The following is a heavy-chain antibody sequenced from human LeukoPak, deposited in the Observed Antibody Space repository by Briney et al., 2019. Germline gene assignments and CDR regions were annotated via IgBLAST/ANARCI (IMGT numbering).Heavy chain of an antibody. CDR1: GGSISSGGYY. Sequence: SETLSLTCTVSGGSISSGGYYWSWIRQPPGKGLEWIGYIYHSGSTYYNPSLKSRVTISVDTSKNQFSLKLSSVTAADTAVYYCARVPDGGRGYYYYMDVWGKGTTVTVSS. CDR2: IYHSGST. V-gene: IGHV4-30-2*01. J-gene: IGHJ6*03. CDR3: ARVPDGGRGYYYYMDV. D-gene: IGHD1-26*01.